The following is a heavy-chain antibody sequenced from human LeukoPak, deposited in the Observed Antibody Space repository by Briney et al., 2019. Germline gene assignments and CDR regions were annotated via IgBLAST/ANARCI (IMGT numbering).Heavy chain of an antibody. D-gene: IGHD5-24*01. V-gene: IGHV1-69*13. CDR3: AREGHGGQLIPFDY. Sequence: SVKVSCRASGGTFSSYAISWVRQAPGQGLEWMGGIIPIFGTANYAQKFQGRVTITADESTSTAYMELSSLRSEDTAVYYCAREGHGGQLIPFDYWGQGTLVTVSS. CDR2: IIPIFGTA. CDR1: GGTFSSYA. J-gene: IGHJ4*02.